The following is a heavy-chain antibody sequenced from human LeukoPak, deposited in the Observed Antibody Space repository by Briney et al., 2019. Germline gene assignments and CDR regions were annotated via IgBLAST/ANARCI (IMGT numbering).Heavy chain of an antibody. CDR2: ISGSGGST. CDR1: GFMFSGYA. V-gene: IGHV3-23*01. J-gene: IGHJ4*02. Sequence: GGSLRPSCAASGFMFSGYAMSWVRQAPGKGLEWVSVISGSGGSTHYADSVQGRFTISRDNSKNTLFLQLNSLRIEDTAVYYCAKESPIFDYWGQGTLVAVSS. CDR3: AKESPIFDY.